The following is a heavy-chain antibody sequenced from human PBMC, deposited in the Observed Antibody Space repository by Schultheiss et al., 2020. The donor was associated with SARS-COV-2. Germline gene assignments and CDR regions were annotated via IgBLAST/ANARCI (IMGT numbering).Heavy chain of an antibody. CDR3: ARDLEEDSSSPGGTYYYYGMDV. D-gene: IGHD6-6*01. J-gene: IGHJ6*02. CDR1: GFTFDDYA. V-gene: IGHV3-43D*04. CDR2: ISWDGGST. Sequence: GGSLRLSCAASGFTFDDYAMHWVRQGPGKGLEWVSLISWDGGSTYYADSVKGRFTISRDNSENSLSLQMNSLRAEDSALYYCARDLEEDSSSPGGTYYYYGMDVWGQGTTVTVSS.